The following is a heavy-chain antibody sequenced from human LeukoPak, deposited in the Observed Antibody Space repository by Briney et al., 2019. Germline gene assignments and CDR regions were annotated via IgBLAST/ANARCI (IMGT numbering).Heavy chain of an antibody. D-gene: IGHD6-19*01. Sequence: NTSETLSLTCTVSGGSISSGSYYWTWIRQPPGKGLEWVGYIYFSGSTNYNPSLKNRVTFSVDTSKNQFSLNLSSVTAADTAVYYCARGYTSGWSPALDIWGQGTMVTVSS. J-gene: IGHJ3*02. CDR3: ARGYTSGWSPALDI. V-gene: IGHV4-61*01. CDR2: IYFSGST. CDR1: GGSISSGSYY.